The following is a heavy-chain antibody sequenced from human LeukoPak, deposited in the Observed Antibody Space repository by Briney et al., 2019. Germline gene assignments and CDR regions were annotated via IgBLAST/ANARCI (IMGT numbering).Heavy chain of an antibody. CDR2: ISAYNGNT. Sequence: ASVKVSCKASGYTFTSYGISWVRQAPGQGLEWMGWISAYNGNTNYAQKLQGRVTMTTDTSTSTAYMELRSLRSEDTAVYYCATTRMVDASFDYWGQGTLVTVSS. CDR1: GYTFTSYG. J-gene: IGHJ4*02. CDR3: ATTRMVDASFDY. D-gene: IGHD2-8*01. V-gene: IGHV1-18*01.